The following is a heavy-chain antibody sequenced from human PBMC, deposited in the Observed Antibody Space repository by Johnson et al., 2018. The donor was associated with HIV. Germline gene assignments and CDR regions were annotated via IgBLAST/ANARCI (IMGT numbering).Heavy chain of an antibody. V-gene: IGHV3-15*01. D-gene: IGHD6-13*01. J-gene: IGHJ3*02. CDR3: TTDADSSSWNDAFDI. Sequence: VQLVESGGGLVKPGGSLRLSCAASGFTFSNAWMSWVRQAPGKGLEWVGRIKSKTDGGTTDYAAPVKGRFTILRDDSKNTLYLQMNSLKTEDTAVYYCTTDADSSSWNDAFDIWGQGTMVTVSS. CDR2: IKSKTDGGTT. CDR1: GFTFSNAW.